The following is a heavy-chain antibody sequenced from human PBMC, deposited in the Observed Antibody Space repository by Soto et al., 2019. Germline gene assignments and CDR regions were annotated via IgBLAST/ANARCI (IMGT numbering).Heavy chain of an antibody. Sequence: GGSLRLSCAASGFTFSSYWMSWVCQAPGKGLEWVANIKQDGSEKYYVDSVKGRFTISRDNAKNSLYLQMNSLRAEDTAVYYCARDGRGFYDFWTRASNAFDIWGQGTMVTVSS. CDR1: GFTFSSYW. CDR2: IKQDGSEK. D-gene: IGHD3-3*01. V-gene: IGHV3-7*03. J-gene: IGHJ3*02. CDR3: ARDGRGFYDFWTRASNAFDI.